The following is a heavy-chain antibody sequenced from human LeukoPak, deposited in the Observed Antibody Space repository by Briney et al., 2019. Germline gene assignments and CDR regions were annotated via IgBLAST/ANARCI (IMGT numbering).Heavy chain of an antibody. CDR3: AKDSGKYSSSWYIQGWFDP. D-gene: IGHD6-13*01. V-gene: IGHV3-30*18. CDR1: GFTFSSYG. J-gene: IGHJ5*02. Sequence: GGSLRLSCAASGFTFSSYGMHWVRQAPGKELEWVAVISYDGSNKYYADSVKGRFTISRDNSKNTLYLQMNSLRAEDTAVYYCAKDSGKYSSSWYIQGWFDPWGQGTLVTVSS. CDR2: ISYDGSNK.